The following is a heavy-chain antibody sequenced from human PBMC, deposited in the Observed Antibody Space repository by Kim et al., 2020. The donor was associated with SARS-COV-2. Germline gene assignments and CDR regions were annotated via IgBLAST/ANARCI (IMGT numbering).Heavy chain of an antibody. V-gene: IGHV3-48*03. Sequence: GGSLRLSCAASGFTFSSHEMNWVRQVPGKGLEWISYINTGGNTKYYADSLKGRFTISRDNARNSLYLQVNSLRDEDTAVYYCARISYPYYYYYMDVWGKG. CDR3: ARISYPYYYYYMDV. D-gene: IGHD3-16*02. CDR1: GFTFSSHE. J-gene: IGHJ6*03. CDR2: INTGGNTK.